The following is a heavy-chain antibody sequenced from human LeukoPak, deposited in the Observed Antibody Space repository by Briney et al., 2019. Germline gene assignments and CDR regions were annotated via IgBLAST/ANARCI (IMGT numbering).Heavy chain of an antibody. Sequence: SQTLSLTCTVSGGSISSGSYYWSWIRQPPGKGLEWIGYIYYSGSTNYNPSLKSRVTISVDTSKNQFSLKLSSVTAADTAVYYCARALYYYDSSGHPWFDPWGQGTLVTVSS. J-gene: IGHJ5*02. CDR3: ARALYYYDSSGHPWFDP. V-gene: IGHV4-61*01. D-gene: IGHD3-22*01. CDR2: IYYSGST. CDR1: GGSISSGSYY.